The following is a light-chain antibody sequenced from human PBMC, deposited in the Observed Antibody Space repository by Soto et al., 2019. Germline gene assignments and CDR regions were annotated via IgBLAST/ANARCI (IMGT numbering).Light chain of an antibody. CDR3: TSYVTGNTVL. J-gene: IGLJ3*02. V-gene: IGLV2-14*01. CDR2: EVT. Sequence: QSALTQPASVSGSPGQSITISCTGTSNDVGGHNSVCWYQQHPGKVPKLLIYEVTTRPSGISYRFSGSKSGNTASPTISGLQADDEADYYCTSYVTGNTVLFGGGTKLTVL. CDR1: SNDVGGHNS.